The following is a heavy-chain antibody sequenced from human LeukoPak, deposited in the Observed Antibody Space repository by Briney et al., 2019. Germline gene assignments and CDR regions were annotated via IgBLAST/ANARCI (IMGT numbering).Heavy chain of an antibody. CDR2: IYSGENP. J-gene: IGHJ4*02. D-gene: IGHD3-3*01. V-gene: IGHV3-53*01. Sequence: TGGSLRLSCAASGFTFSDYYMSWIRQAPGKGLEWVSVIYSGENPYYADSVKGRFTISRDNSKNAVYLQMNSLRAEDTAVYYCARTNFWSGHWGQGTLVTVSS. CDR3: ARTNFWSGH. CDR1: GFTFSDYY.